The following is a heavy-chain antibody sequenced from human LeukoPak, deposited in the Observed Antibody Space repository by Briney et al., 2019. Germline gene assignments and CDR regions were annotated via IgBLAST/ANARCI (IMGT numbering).Heavy chain of an antibody. CDR2: IRSKAYGGTT. Sequence: GGSLRLSCAASGFTFSSYSMNWVRQAPGKGLEWVGFIRSKAYGGTTEYAASVKGRFTISRDDSKSIAYLQMNSLKTEDTAVYYCTCGHVYFDYWGQGTLVTVSS. V-gene: IGHV3-49*04. J-gene: IGHJ4*02. D-gene: IGHD2-21*01. CDR1: GFTFSSYS. CDR3: TCGHVYFDY.